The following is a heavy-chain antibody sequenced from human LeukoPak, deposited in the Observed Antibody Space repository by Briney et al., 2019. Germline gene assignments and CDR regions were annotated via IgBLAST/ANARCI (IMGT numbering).Heavy chain of an antibody. CDR2: ISGSGGST. CDR1: GFTFSSYA. V-gene: IGHV3-23*01. Sequence: PGGSLRLSCAASGFTFSSYAMSWVRQAPGKGLGWVSAISGSGGSTYYADSVKGRFTISRDNSKNTLYLQMNSLRAEDTAVYYCAKVPANYGDYYYYGMDVWGQGTTVTVSS. CDR3: AKVPANYGDYYYYGMDV. D-gene: IGHD4-17*01. J-gene: IGHJ6*02.